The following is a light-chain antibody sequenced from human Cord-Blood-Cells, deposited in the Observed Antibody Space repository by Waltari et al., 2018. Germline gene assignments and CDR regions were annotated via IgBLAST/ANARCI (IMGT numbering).Light chain of an antibody. Sequence: NFMLTQPHSVSESPGKTVTISCTRSSGSVASNCGQWYQHRPGSAPTTVIYEDNQRPSGVPGRFSGSIDSSSNSAALTISGLKTEDEADDYCQSYDSSNQVFGGGTKLTVL. V-gene: IGLV6-57*03. CDR1: SGSVASNC. CDR2: EDN. J-gene: IGLJ3*02. CDR3: QSYDSSNQV.